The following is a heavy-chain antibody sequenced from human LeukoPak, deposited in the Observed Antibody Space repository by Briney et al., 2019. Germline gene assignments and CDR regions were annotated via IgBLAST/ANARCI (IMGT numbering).Heavy chain of an antibody. D-gene: IGHD5/OR15-5a*01. CDR3: ARANRVSLYYFDY. J-gene: IGHJ4*02. CDR1: GGSISSYY. Sequence: SETLSLTCIVSGGSISSYYWSWIRQPPGKGLEWIGYIYYSGSTNYNPSLKSRVTISVDTSKNQFSLKLSSVTAADTAVYYCARANRVSLYYFDYWGQGTLVTVSS. CDR2: IYYSGST. V-gene: IGHV4-59*08.